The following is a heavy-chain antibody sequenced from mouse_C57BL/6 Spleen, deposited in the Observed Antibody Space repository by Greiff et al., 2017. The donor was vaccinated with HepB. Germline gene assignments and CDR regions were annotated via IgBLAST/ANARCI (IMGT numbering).Heavy chain of an antibody. Sequence: EVQLQQSGPELVKPGASVKISCKASGYTFTDYYMNWVKPSHGKSLEWIGDINPNNGGTSYNQKFRGKATLTVDKSSSTAYMELRSLTSGDSAVYYCGGGYGHFAWFAYWGQGTLVTVSA. CDR2: INPNNGGT. J-gene: IGHJ3*01. V-gene: IGHV1-26*01. CDR1: GYTFTDYY. CDR3: GGGYGHFAWFAY. D-gene: IGHD2-1*01.